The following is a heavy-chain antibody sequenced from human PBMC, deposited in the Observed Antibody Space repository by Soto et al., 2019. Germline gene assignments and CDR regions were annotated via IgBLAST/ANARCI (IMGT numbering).Heavy chain of an antibody. D-gene: IGHD3-3*01. CDR2: INPSGGST. CDR3: ARDFWSGYYYYGMDV. CDR1: GYTFTSYY. Sequence: ASVKVSCKASGYTFTSYYMHWVRQAPGQGLEWMGIINPSGGSTSYAQKFQGRVTMTRDTSTSTVYMELSSLRSEDTAAYYCARDFWSGYYYYGMDVWGQGTTVTVSS. J-gene: IGHJ6*02. V-gene: IGHV1-46*01.